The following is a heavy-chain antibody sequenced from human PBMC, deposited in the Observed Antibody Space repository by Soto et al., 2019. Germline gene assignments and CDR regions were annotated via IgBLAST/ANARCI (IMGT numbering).Heavy chain of an antibody. Sequence: GGSLRLSCAASGFTFSSYSMNWVRQAPGKGLEWVSYISSSSSTIYYADSVKGRFTISRDNAKNSLYLQMNSLRDEDTAVYYCASRTTVTTSLPYYYYGMDVWGQATTVTVSS. V-gene: IGHV3-48*02. D-gene: IGHD4-17*01. CDR2: ISSSSSTI. CDR1: GFTFSSYS. J-gene: IGHJ6*02. CDR3: ASRTTVTTSLPYYYYGMDV.